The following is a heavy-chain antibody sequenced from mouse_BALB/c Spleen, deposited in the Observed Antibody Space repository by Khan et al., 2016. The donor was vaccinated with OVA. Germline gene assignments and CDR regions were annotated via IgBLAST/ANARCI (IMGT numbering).Heavy chain of an antibody. D-gene: IGHD2-14*01. CDR1: GFTFTNYG. CDR2: INTYTGEP. J-gene: IGHJ4*01. V-gene: IGHV9-3-1*01. Sequence: QIQLVQSGPELKKPGETVQLSCKASGFTFTNYGMNWVNQAPGKGLKWMGWINTYTGEPTFADDFKGQFAFSLETSASTAYLQINSLKNEDTATYFCARVGYNGTMDCWGQGTSVTVSS. CDR3: ARVGYNGTMDC.